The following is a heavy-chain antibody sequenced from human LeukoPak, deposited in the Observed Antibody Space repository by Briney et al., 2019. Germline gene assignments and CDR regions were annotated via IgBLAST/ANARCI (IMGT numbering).Heavy chain of an antibody. CDR2: INHSGST. CDR1: GVSFSGYY. Sequence: PSETLSLTCAVYGVSFSGYYWSWIRQPPGKGLEWIGEINHSGSTNYNPSLKSRVTISVDTSKNQFSLKLSSVTAADTAVYYCARRPRRSYYDSSGRNWFDPWGQGTLVTVSS. V-gene: IGHV4-34*01. CDR3: ARRPRRSYYDSSGRNWFDP. J-gene: IGHJ5*02. D-gene: IGHD3-22*01.